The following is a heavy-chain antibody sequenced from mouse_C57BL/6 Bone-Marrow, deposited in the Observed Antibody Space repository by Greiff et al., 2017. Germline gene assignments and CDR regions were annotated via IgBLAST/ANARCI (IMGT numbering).Heavy chain of an antibody. Sequence: EVQVVESGGDLVKPGGSLKLSCAASGFTFSSYGMSWVRQTPDKRLEWVATISSGGSYTYYPDSVKGRFTISRDNAKNTLYLQMSSLKSEDTAMYYCARREFYYGSRGYFDVWGTGTTVTVSS. V-gene: IGHV5-6*01. J-gene: IGHJ1*03. D-gene: IGHD1-1*01. CDR3: ARREFYYGSRGYFDV. CDR1: GFTFSSYG. CDR2: ISSGGSYT.